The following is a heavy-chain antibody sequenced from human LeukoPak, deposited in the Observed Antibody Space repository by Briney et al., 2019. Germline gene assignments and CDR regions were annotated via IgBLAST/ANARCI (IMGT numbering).Heavy chain of an antibody. CDR3: ARDSDVHCSGGRCTNFDY. D-gene: IGHD2-15*01. Sequence: GGSLRLSGAASGFTFSSYGMHWVRQAPGKGLDGVAFIHHDGSNKYYADSVRGRFTISRDNSKNTLYLQMNSLRAEDTAVYYCARDSDVHCSGGRCTNFDYWGQGTLVTVSS. CDR2: IHHDGSNK. V-gene: IGHV3-30*02. CDR1: GFTFSSYG. J-gene: IGHJ4*02.